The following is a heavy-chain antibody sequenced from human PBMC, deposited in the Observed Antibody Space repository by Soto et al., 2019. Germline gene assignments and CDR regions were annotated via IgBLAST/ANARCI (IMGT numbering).Heavy chain of an antibody. J-gene: IGHJ6*02. CDR2: ISYDGSNK. V-gene: IGHV3-30-3*01. D-gene: IGHD3-16*01. Sequence: QVQLVETGGGVVQPGRSLRLSCAASGFTFSSYAMHWVRQAPGKGLEWVAVISYDGSNKYYADSVKGRFTISRDNSKNTLYLQMNSLRAEDTAVYYCARGVTVSHYYYGMDVWGQGTTVTVSS. CDR1: GFTFSSYA. CDR3: ARGVTVSHYYYGMDV.